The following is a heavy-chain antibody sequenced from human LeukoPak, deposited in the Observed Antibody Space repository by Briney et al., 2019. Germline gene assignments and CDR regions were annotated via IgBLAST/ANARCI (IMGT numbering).Heavy chain of an antibody. CDR2: IYYSGST. V-gene: IGHV4-39*01. Sequence: SETLSLTCTVSGGSISSSSYSWGWIRQPPGKGLEWIGSIYYSGSTYYNPSLKSRVTISVDTSKNQFSLKLSSVTAADTAVYYCARHGARDYWGQGTLVTVSS. CDR1: GGSISSSSYS. D-gene: IGHD3-16*01. J-gene: IGHJ4*02. CDR3: ARHGARDY.